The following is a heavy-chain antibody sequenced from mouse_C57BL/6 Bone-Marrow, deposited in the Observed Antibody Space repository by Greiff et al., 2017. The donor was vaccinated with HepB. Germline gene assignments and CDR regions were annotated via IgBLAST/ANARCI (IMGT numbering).Heavy chain of an antibody. Sequence: EVHLVESGGGLVQPGGSLSLSCAASGFTFTDYYMSWVRQPPGKALEWMGFIRNKANGYTTEYSASVKGRFTISRDNSQSILYLQMNALRAEDSATYYCARDLVAFDYWGQGTTLTVSS. D-gene: IGHD1-1*02. CDR3: ARDLVAFDY. CDR2: IRNKANGYTT. V-gene: IGHV7-3*01. J-gene: IGHJ2*01. CDR1: GFTFTDYY.